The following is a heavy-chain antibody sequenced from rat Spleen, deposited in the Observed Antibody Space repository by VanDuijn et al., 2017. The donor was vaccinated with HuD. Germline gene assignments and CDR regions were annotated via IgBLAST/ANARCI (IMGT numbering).Heavy chain of an antibody. D-gene: IGHD1-11*01. J-gene: IGHJ1*01. Sequence: EVQLVESDGGLVQPGRSLKLSCAASGFTFSDYYMAWVRQAPTKGLEWVASISTGGGNTYYRDSVKGRFTISRDNAKSTLYLQMDSLRSEDTATYYCARGGRWYFDFWGPGTMVTVSS. CDR1: GFTFSDYY. V-gene: IGHV5-25*01. CDR2: ISTGGGNT. CDR3: ARGGRWYFDF.